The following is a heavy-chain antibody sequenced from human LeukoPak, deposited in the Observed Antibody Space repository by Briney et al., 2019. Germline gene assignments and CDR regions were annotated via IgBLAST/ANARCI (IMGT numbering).Heavy chain of an antibody. Sequence: GGSLRLSCAASGFTFSSYWMSWVRQAPGKGLEWVANIKQDGSEKYYADSVKGRFTISRDNAKNSLYLQMNSLRAEDTAVYYCARDIYGSGSYVFDYWGQGTLVTVSS. J-gene: IGHJ4*02. CDR3: ARDIYGSGSYVFDY. V-gene: IGHV3-7*01. D-gene: IGHD3-10*01. CDR1: GFTFSSYW. CDR2: IKQDGSEK.